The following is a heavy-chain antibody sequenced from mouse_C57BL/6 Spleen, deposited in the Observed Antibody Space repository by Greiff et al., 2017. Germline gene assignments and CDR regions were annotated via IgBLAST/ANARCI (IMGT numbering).Heavy chain of an antibody. CDR1: GYAFTNYL. J-gene: IGHJ3*01. CDR3: ARGSYSNYVGFAY. Sequence: QVQLQQSGAELVRPGTSVKVSCKASGYAFTNYLIEWVKQRPGQGLEWIGVINPGSGGTNYNEKFKGKATLTADKSSSTAYLQLSSLTSEDSAVYFCARGSYSNYVGFAYWGQGTLVTVSA. V-gene: IGHV1-54*01. CDR2: INPGSGGT. D-gene: IGHD2-5*01.